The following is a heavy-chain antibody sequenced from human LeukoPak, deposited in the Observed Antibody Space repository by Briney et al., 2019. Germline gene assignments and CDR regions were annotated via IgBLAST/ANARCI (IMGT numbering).Heavy chain of an antibody. CDR3: AKGPSVYGMDV. CDR1: GFTFSSYA. V-gene: IGHV3-30-3*01. CDR2: ISYDGSNK. J-gene: IGHJ6*02. Sequence: GRSLRLPCAASGFTFSSYAMHWVRQAPGKGLEWVAVISYDGSNKYYADSVKGRFTISRDNSKNTLYLQMNSLRAEDTAVYYCAKGPSVYGMDVWGQGTTVTVSS.